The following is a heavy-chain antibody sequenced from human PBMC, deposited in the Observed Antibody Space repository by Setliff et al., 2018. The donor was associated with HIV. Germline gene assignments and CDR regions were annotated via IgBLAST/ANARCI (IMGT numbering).Heavy chain of an antibody. J-gene: IGHJ5*02. CDR3: ARRPYSSGRFDP. V-gene: IGHV4-59*01. CDR1: GGSISGYY. D-gene: IGHD6-19*01. CDR2: IYYIGNT. Sequence: SETLSLTCTVSGGSISGYYWSWIRQPPGKGLEWIGYIYYIGNTNYNPSLKGRVTLSVDTSKNQLSLKLSSVTAADTAVYFCARRPYSSGRFDPWGQGTLVTVSS.